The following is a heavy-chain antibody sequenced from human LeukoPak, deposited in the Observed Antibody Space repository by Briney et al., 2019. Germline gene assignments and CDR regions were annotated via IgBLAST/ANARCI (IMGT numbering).Heavy chain of an antibody. J-gene: IGHJ4*02. CDR2: ISRRGSTI. V-gene: IGHV3-48*03. CDR1: GFTFSSYE. CDR3: ASGYDLPY. Sequence: PGGSLRLSCAASGFTFSSYEMNWVRQAPGKGLEWVSYISRRGSTIYYADSVKGRFTISRDNAKNSLYLQMNSLRVEDTAVYYCASGYDLPYWGQGTLVTVSS. D-gene: IGHD5-12*01.